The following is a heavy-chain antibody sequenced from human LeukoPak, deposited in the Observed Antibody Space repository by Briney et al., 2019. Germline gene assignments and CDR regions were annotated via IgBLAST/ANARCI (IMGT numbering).Heavy chain of an antibody. CDR3: ARQTVVPAAMNYYYYMDV. CDR1: GFTVSSNY. J-gene: IGHJ6*03. Sequence: GGSLRLSCAASGFTVSSNYMSWVRQAPGKGLEWVSVIYSGGSTYYADSVKGRFTISRDNSKNTRYLQMNSLRVEDPAVYYCARQTVVPAAMNYYYYMDVWGKGTTVTVSS. V-gene: IGHV3-53*01. CDR2: IYSGGST. D-gene: IGHD2-2*01.